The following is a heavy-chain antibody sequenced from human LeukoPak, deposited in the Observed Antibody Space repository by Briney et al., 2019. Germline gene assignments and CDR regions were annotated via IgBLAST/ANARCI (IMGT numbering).Heavy chain of an antibody. V-gene: IGHV4-38-2*02. CDR2: IYHSGST. D-gene: IGHD3/OR15-3a*01. J-gene: IGHJ4*02. Sequence: SETLSLTCTVSYSISSDYCWAWIRQPPGKGLEWIGTIYHSGSTYYNPSLKSRVTISVDTSKNHFSLKLSSVTAADTAVYYCARWTGWNSPMMSIDYWGQGTLVTVSS. CDR3: ARWTGWNSPMMSIDY. CDR1: YSISSDYC.